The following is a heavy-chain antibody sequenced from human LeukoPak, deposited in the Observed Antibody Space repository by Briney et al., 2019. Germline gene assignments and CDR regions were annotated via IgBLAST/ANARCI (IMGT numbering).Heavy chain of an antibody. CDR1: GVTLSMFW. CDR3: VRGGGSGWPFAN. V-gene: IGHV3-7*01. Sequence: GGSLRLSCAASGVTLSMFWMSWVRLSPGTGLEWVANINPDGSEQNYVDSVKGRFTISRDNAKNSLYLQMKSLRAEDTAVCYCVRGGGSGWPFANWGQGTLVTVSS. J-gene: IGHJ4*02. CDR2: INPDGSEQ. D-gene: IGHD6-19*01.